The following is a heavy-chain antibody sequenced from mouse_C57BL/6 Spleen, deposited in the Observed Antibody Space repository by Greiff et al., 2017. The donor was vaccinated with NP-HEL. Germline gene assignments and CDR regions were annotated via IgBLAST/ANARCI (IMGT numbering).Heavy chain of an antibody. V-gene: IGHV1-55*01. CDR3: ARRDDYSNYAGFAY. CDR1: GYTFTSHW. D-gene: IGHD2-5*01. Sequence: QVQLQQSGAELVKPGASVKMSCKASGYTFTSHWITWVKQRPGQGLEWIGDIYPGSGSTNYNEKFKSTATLTVAPSSSTAYMQLSRLTSEDSAGYYGARRDDYSNYAGFAYWGKGTRVTVSA. CDR2: IYPGSGST. J-gene: IGHJ3*01.